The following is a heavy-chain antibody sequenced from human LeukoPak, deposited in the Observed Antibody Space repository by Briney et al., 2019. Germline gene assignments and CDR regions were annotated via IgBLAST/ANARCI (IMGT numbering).Heavy chain of an antibody. V-gene: IGHV5-51*01. Sequence: GESLKISCKGYGNSFTNNWIAWVRQMPGKGLEWMGIIYPGDSGPTYSPSFQGQVTISVDKSINTAYLQWSSLQASDTAMYYCGMSGDRVPLQDDVFDVWGQGTVVTVST. J-gene: IGHJ3*01. CDR2: IYPGDSGP. D-gene: IGHD1-26*01. CDR3: GMSGDRVPLQDDVFDV. CDR1: GNSFTNNW.